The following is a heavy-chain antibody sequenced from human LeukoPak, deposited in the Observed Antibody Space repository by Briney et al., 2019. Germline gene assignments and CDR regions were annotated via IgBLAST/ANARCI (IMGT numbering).Heavy chain of an antibody. CDR2: INPNSGGT. CDR3: ARRRGYSSSWYWFDP. CDR1: GYTFTGYY. V-gene: IGHV1-2*02. Sequence: ASVKVSCKASGYTFTGYYMHWVRQAPGQGLEWMGWINPNSGGTNYAQKFQGRVTMTRDTSISTAYMELSSLRSEDTAVYYCARRRGYSSSWYWFDPWGQGTLVTVSS. J-gene: IGHJ5*02. D-gene: IGHD6-13*01.